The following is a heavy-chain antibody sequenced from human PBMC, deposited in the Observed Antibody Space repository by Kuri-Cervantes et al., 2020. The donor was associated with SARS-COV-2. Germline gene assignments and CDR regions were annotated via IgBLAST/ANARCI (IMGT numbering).Heavy chain of an antibody. CDR3: ARDRVGVLDS. V-gene: IGHV3-30*04. J-gene: IGHJ4*02. D-gene: IGHD2-21*01. CDR1: GFTFSTYA. CDR2: ISDDGQNQ. Sequence: GGSLRLSCAASGFTFSTYAMHWVRQAPGKGLEWVAIISDDGQNQDFADSVKGRFTISRDNSKNTLCLNMSSLRAEDTAMYYCARDRVGVLDSWGQRTLVTVSS.